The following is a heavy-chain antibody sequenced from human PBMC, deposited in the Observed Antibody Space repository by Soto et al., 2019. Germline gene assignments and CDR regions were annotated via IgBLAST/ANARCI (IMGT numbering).Heavy chain of an antibody. J-gene: IGHJ4*02. CDR3: AHSQGQRPGATWRGDYFEY. Sequence: QITLKESGPTLVKPTQTLTLTCTFSGFSLSRNGVGVGWIRQPPGKALEWLALIYLDDDNFYSPSLKSRPTMSNDTSNNQVVSTMTNMDAVDTATYYCAHSQGQRPGATWRGDYFEYCGQGILVPVSS. CDR2: IYLDDDN. CDR1: GFSLSRNGVG. V-gene: IGHV2-5*02. D-gene: IGHD1-26*01.